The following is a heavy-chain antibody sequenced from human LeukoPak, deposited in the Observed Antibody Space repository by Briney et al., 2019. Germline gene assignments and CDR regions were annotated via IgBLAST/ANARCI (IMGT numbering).Heavy chain of an antibody. D-gene: IGHD3-22*01. CDR2: IYYSGST. CDR3: ARDRSGYYYGAFDI. J-gene: IGHJ3*02. Sequence: SDTVSLACTVSGGSISSGGYYWSWIRQHPGKGLEWIVYIYYSGSTYYNPSLKSRITTSVDTSENQFSLKLSSVTAADTAVYYCARDRSGYYYGAFDIWGQGTMVTVSS. CDR1: GGSISSGGYY. V-gene: IGHV4-31*03.